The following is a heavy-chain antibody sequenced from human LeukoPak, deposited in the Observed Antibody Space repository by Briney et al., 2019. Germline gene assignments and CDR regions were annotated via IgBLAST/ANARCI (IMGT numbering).Heavy chain of an antibody. CDR3: AGDSAPRLRSPFDS. D-gene: IGHD3-3*01. CDR2: ISYDGSNK. CDR1: GFTFSSYA. V-gene: IGHV3-30-3*01. J-gene: IGHJ4*02. Sequence: GGSLRLSCAASGFTFSSYAMHWVRQAPGKGLEWVAVISYDGSNKYYADSVKGQFTISRDNSKNTLYLQMNSLRAEDTAVYYCAGDSAPRLRSPFDSWGQGTLVTVSS.